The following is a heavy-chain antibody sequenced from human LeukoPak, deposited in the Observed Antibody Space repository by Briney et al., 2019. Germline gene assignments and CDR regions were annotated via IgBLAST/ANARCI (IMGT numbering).Heavy chain of an antibody. CDR2: MNPNSGNT. CDR1: GYTFTSYD. Sequence: ASVKVSCMASGYTFTSYDINWVRQATGQGLEWMGWMNPNSGNTGYAQKFQGRVTMTRNTSISTAYMELSSLRSEDTAVYYCARYTAAAGTFNWFDPWGQGTLVTVSS. V-gene: IGHV1-8*01. J-gene: IGHJ5*02. CDR3: ARYTAAAGTFNWFDP. D-gene: IGHD6-13*01.